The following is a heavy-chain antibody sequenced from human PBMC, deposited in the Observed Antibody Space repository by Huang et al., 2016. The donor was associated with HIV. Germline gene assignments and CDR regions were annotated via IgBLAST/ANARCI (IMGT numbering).Heavy chain of an antibody. Sequence: EVILVESGGGVVRPGGSLRLSCAIPGFTLDDYGMSWVHQAPGQGLEWVSGIQWNGEKSSYADSSKGRFTVSKDNANNSLFLQMNSLRAEDTALYYCARGYNFWSGYYTDKYYMDVWGKGTTVVVSS. V-gene: IGHV3-20*04. CDR3: ARGYNFWSGYYTDKYYMDV. CDR1: GFTLDDYG. CDR2: IQWNGEKS. J-gene: IGHJ6*03. D-gene: IGHD3-3*01.